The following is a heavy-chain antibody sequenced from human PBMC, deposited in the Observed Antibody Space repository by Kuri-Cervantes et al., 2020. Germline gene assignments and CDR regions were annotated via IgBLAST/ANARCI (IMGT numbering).Heavy chain of an antibody. V-gene: IGHV4-34*01. Sequence: SETLSLTCAVYGGSFSGYYWSWIRQPPGKGLEWIGELDHSGSTNYNPSLKSRVIISLDTSKNQFSLKLSSVTAADTAVYYCARLGYDDRQFDYWGQGTLVTVSS. CDR1: GGSFSGYY. CDR2: LDHSGST. D-gene: IGHD5-12*01. J-gene: IGHJ4*02. CDR3: ARLGYDDRQFDY.